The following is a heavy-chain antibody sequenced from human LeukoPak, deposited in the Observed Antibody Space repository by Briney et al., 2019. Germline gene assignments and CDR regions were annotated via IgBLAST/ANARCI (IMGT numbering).Heavy chain of an antibody. D-gene: IGHD5-24*01. V-gene: IGHV4-59*01. J-gene: IGHJ5*02. CDR1: GGSISSYY. CDR2: IYYSGST. CDR3: ASTVGWLQFGLAIYH. Sequence: SETLSLTCTVSGGSISSYYWSWIRQPPGKGLEWIGYIYYSGSTNYNPSLKSRVIISVDTSKNQFSLKLSSVTAADTATYYCASTVGWLQFGLAIYHWGQGTLVTVSS.